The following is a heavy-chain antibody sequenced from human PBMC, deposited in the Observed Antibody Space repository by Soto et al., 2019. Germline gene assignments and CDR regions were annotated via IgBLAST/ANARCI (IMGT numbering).Heavy chain of an antibody. CDR2: ISGGGDYK. D-gene: IGHD1-1*01. CDR3: AKGTANEPRFYDY. J-gene: IGHJ4*02. CDR1: GFTFSAYV. Sequence: EVQLLESGGGLVQPGGSLRLSCAASGFTFSAYVMPWVRQAPGKGLEWVSAISGGGDYKVYADSMKGRFTISRDNSKNTLFLQMNSLRAEDTALYYCAKGTANEPRFYDYWGPGILVSVSS. V-gene: IGHV3-23*01.